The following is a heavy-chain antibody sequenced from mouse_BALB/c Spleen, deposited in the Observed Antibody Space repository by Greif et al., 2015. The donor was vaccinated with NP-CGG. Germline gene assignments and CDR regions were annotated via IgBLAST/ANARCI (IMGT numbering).Heavy chain of an antibody. J-gene: IGHJ4*01. V-gene: IGHV14-3*02. CDR3: ACIYYYGSSYGMDY. Sequence: VQLQQSGAELVKPGASVKLSCTASGFNIKDTYMHWVKQRPEQGLEWIGRIDPANGNTKYDPKFQGKATITADTSSNTAYLQLSSLTSEDTAVYYCACIYYYGSSYGMDYWGQGASVTVSS. CDR1: GFNIKDTY. D-gene: IGHD1-1*01. CDR2: IDPANGNT.